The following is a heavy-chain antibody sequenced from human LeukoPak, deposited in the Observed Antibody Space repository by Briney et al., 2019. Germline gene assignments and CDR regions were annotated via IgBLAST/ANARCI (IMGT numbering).Heavy chain of an antibody. CDR3: AKDLGGYYYYYGMDV. V-gene: IGHV3-30*18. CDR1: GFTFSSYG. J-gene: IGHJ6*02. CDR2: ISYDGSNK. D-gene: IGHD3-10*01. Sequence: GGSLRLSCAASGFTFSSYGMHWVRQAPGKGLEWVAVISYDGSNKYCADSVKGRFTISRDNSKNTLYLQMNSLRAEDTAVYYCAKDLGGYYYYYGMDVWGQGTTVTVSS.